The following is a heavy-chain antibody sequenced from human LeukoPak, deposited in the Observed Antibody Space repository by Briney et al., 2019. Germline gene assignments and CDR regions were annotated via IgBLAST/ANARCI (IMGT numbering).Heavy chain of an antibody. J-gene: IGHJ6*03. CDR2: IYYSGST. V-gene: IGHV4-39*01. Sequence: PSETLSLTCTVSGGSISSSSYYWGWIRQPPGKGQEWIGSIYYSGSTYYNPSLKSRVTISVDTSKNQFSLKLSSVTAADTAVYYCARILYYGLDYYYYYMDVWGKGTTVTIS. CDR1: GGSISSSSYY. D-gene: IGHD3-10*01. CDR3: ARILYYGLDYYYYYMDV.